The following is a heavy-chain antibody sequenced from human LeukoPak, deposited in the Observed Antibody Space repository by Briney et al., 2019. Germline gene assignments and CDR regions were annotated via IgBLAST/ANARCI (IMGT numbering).Heavy chain of an antibody. J-gene: IGHJ3*02. CDR3: TTDGEYSNYGAEAFDI. V-gene: IGHV3-15*01. D-gene: IGHD4-11*01. CDR2: IKSKTDGGTT. Sequence: GGSLRLSCAASGFTFSSYEMNWVRQAPGKGLEWVGRIKSKTDGGTTDYAAPVKGRFTISRDDSKNTLYLQMNSLKTEDTAVYYCTTDGEYSNYGAEAFDIWGQGTMVTVSS. CDR1: GFTFSSYE.